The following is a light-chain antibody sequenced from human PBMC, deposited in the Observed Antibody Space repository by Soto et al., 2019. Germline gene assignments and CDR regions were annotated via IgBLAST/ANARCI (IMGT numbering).Light chain of an antibody. CDR1: QSVGSIY. CDR3: QHYAGSPPWT. CDR2: GVS. V-gene: IGKV3-20*01. Sequence: EIVLTQSPGTLSLSPGERATLSCRASQSVGSIYLAWYQQKPGQAPRLLIYGVSNRATGIPERFSGSGSGTHFTPTISRLEAEDFAVYYCQHYAGSPPWTFGQGTKVEIK. J-gene: IGKJ1*01.